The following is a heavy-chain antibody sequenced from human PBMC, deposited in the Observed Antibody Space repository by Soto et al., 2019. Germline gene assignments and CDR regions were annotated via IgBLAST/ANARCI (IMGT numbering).Heavy chain of an antibody. CDR3: ARGRYGDY. V-gene: IGHV1-18*01. Sequence: ASVKVSCKPSGYTFNTYGITWVRQAPGQGLEWMAWISAHNGNTNYAQKLQGRVTVTRDTSTSTAYMELRSLRSDDTAVYYCARGRYGDYWGQGALVTVSS. J-gene: IGHJ4*02. CDR2: ISAHNGNT. CDR1: GYTFNTYG. D-gene: IGHD1-1*01.